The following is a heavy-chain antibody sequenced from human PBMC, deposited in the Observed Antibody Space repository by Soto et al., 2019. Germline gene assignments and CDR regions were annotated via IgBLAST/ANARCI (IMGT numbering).Heavy chain of an antibody. CDR3: ARSTGRY. Sequence: QVQLQESGPGLVKPSQTLSLTCTVSGGSISSDDYYWSWIRQTPGKGLEWIGYIYYSGSTYYNPSLKSRVSLSLDTSKNQFSLKLTSVTAADTAVFYCARSTGRYWGQGTLVTVSS. V-gene: IGHV4-30-4*01. J-gene: IGHJ4*02. D-gene: IGHD2-21*01. CDR2: IYYSGST. CDR1: GGSISSDDYY.